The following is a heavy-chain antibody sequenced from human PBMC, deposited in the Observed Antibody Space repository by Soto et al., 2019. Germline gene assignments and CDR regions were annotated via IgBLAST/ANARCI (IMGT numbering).Heavy chain of an antibody. D-gene: IGHD3-16*01. V-gene: IGHV3-64*01. CDR1: EFTYCSDW. Sequence: PGGSLRLSCAASEFTYCSDWMNWVRQAPGKGLEYVSAISSNGGSTYYANSVKGRFTISRDNSKNTLYLQMGSLRAEDMAVYYCARATFGHFFDYWGQGTLVTVSS. CDR3: ARATFGHFFDY. J-gene: IGHJ4*02. CDR2: ISSNGGST.